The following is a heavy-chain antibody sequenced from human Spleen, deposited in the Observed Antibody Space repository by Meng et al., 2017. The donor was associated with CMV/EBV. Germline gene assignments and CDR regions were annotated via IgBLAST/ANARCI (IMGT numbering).Heavy chain of an antibody. CDR2: IHYSGNT. D-gene: IGHD3-3*01. CDR1: GGSISTYF. CDR3: ARDLAWSGTLGSYFFDI. V-gene: IGHV4-59*01. Sequence: SETLSLTCTVSGGSISTYFWIWIRQPPGRGLEWIGYIHYSGNTNYNPSLKSRVTMSVERSKNHFSLKLSSVTAADTAVYYCARDLAWSGTLGSYFFDIWGPGTMVTVSS. J-gene: IGHJ3*02.